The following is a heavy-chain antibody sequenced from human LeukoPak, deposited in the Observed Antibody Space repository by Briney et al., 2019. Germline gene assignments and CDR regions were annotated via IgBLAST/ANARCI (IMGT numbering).Heavy chain of an antibody. CDR2: TYYSGST. CDR3: ARAVGPDAFDI. CDR1: GGSISSGDYY. D-gene: IGHD1-26*01. J-gene: IGHJ3*02. V-gene: IGHV4-30-4*08. Sequence: SQTLSLTCTVSGGSISSGDYYWSWIRQPPGKGLEWIGYTYYSGSTYYNPSLKSRVTVSVDTSKNQFSLKLSSVTAADTAVYYCARAVGPDAFDIWGQGTMVTVSS.